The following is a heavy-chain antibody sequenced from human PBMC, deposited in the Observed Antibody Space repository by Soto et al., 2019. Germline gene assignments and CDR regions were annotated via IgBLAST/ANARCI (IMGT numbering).Heavy chain of an antibody. CDR1: GGSISSSSYY. D-gene: IGHD3-10*01. V-gene: IGHV4-39*01. CDR3: ARRGSGSYSDY. CDR2: IYYSGST. Sequence: SETLSLTCTVSGGSISSSSYYWGWIRQPPGRGLEWIGSIYYSGSTYYNPSLKSRVTISVDTSKNQFSLKLSSVTAADTAVYYCARRGSGSYSDYWGQGTLVTVSS. J-gene: IGHJ4*02.